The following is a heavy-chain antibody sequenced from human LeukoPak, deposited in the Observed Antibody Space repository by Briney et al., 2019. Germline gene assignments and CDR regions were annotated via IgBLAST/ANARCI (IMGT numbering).Heavy chain of an antibody. CDR2: IGTAGDT. D-gene: IGHD2-15*01. CDR1: GFTFSSYD. CDR3: ARWDRRICSGGSCYGGGDYYGMDV. V-gene: IGHV3-13*01. Sequence: GGSLRLSCAASGFTFSSYDMHWVRQATGKGLEWVSAIGTAGDTYYPGSVKGRFTISRENAKNSLYLQMNSLRAGDTAVYYCARWDRRICSGGSCYGGGDYYGMDVWGQRTTVTVSS. J-gene: IGHJ6*02.